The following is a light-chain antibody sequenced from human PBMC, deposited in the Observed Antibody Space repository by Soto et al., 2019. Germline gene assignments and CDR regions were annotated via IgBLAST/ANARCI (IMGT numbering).Light chain of an antibody. CDR2: RNN. Sequence: QSVLTQPPSASGTPGQRVTISCSGSSSNIGSNYVYWYQQLPGTAPKLLIYRNNQRPSGVPDRFSGSKSGTSASLAISGLRSEDVADYYCAAWDVSLSGPVFGGGTQLTVL. CDR3: AAWDVSLSGPV. J-gene: IGLJ7*01. CDR1: SSNIGSNY. V-gene: IGLV1-47*01.